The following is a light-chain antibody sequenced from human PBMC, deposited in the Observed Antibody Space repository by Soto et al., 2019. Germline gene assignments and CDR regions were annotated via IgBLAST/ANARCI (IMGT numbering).Light chain of an antibody. J-gene: IGKJ1*01. V-gene: IGKV1-5*01. CDR1: QSISAW. CDR3: QHYHDYPWT. CDR2: DAS. Sequence: DIQLTQSPSFLSASVGDRFTITCRASQSISAWLGWYQQKPGEAPTLLIYDASSLESGVPSRFSGGGSETEFTLTISSLQPDDVATYYCQHYHDYPWTFGQGTKVDNK.